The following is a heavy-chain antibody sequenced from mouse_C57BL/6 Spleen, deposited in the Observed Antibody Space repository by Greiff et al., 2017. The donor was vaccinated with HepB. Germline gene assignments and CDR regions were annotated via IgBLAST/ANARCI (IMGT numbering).Heavy chain of an antibody. V-gene: IGHV10-1*01. CDR3: VRHCSYAMDY. J-gene: IGHJ4*01. CDR1: GFSFITYA. Sequence: GGGLVQPKGSLKLSCAASGFSFITYATHWVRQAPGKGLEWVARIRSKSNNYATYYADSVKDRFTISRDDSESMLYLQVNNLKTEDTAMYYCVRHCSYAMDYWGQGTSVTVSS. CDR2: IRSKSNNYAT.